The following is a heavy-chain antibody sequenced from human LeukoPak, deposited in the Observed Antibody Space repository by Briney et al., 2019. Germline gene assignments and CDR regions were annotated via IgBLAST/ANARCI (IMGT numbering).Heavy chain of an antibody. CDR2: ISAYNGNT. D-gene: IGHD1-26*01. J-gene: IGHJ4*02. CDR3: ARPLSRSGIYYVDF. V-gene: IGHV1-18*01. Sequence: ASVKVSCKASGYSFTSYGISWVRQAPGQGLEWMGWISAYNGNTNYAQKLQGRVTMTTDTSTSTAYMELRSLRSDDTALYYCARPLSRSGIYYVDFWGQGTLVTVSS. CDR1: GYSFTSYG.